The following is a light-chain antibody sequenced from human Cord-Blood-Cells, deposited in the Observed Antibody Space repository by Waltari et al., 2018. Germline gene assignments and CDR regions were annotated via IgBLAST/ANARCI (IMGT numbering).Light chain of an antibody. CDR3: QQYDNLPWT. Sequence: DIQMTQSPSSLSASVVDIVTITCQASQDISNYLNWYQQKTGKAPKLLIYDASNLETGVPSRFSGSGSGTDFTFTISSLQPEDIATYYCQQYDNLPWTFGQGTKVEIK. J-gene: IGKJ1*01. V-gene: IGKV1-33*01. CDR1: QDISNY. CDR2: DAS.